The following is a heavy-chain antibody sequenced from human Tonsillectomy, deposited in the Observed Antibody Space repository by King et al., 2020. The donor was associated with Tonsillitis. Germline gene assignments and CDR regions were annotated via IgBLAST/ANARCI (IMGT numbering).Heavy chain of an antibody. CDR2: ISYDGSNK. D-gene: IGHD3-10*01. Sequence: QLVQSGGGVVQPGRSLRLSCAASEFTFSSYGMHWVRQAPGKGLEWVAVISYDGSNKYYADSVKGRFTISRDNSKNTLYLQMNSLRAEDTAVYYCAKDSGGSFDYWGQGTLVTVSS. CDR3: AKDSGGSFDY. V-gene: IGHV3-30*18. J-gene: IGHJ4*02. CDR1: EFTFSSYG.